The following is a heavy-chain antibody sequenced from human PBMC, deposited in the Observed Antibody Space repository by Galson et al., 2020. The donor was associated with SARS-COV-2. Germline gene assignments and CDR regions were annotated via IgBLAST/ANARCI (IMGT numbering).Heavy chain of an antibody. D-gene: IGHD6-19*01. CDR1: VGSFSGYY. V-gene: IGHV4-34*01. J-gene: IGHJ4*02. CDR2: INNSGST. Sequence: SETLSLTCAVYVGSFSGYYWSWILQSPGKGLEWIGEINNSGSTNYNPSLKSRVTISVDTSKNQLSLKLSSMTAADTAVYYCARRRSSGWYYFDYWGQGTPVTVAS. CDR3: ARRRSSGWYYFDY.